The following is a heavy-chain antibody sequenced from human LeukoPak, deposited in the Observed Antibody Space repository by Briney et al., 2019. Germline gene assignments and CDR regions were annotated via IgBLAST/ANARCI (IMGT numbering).Heavy chain of an antibody. J-gene: IGHJ5*02. CDR3: ARARDYYDSSSYPNWFDP. Sequence: SETLSLTCTVSGGPISSYYWTWIRQPAGKGLEWIGRIYSSGSTNYNPSLKSRVIMSVDKSQNQFSLKLSSVTAADTAVYYCARARDYYDSSSYPNWFDPWGQGTLVTVSS. CDR1: GGPISSYY. CDR2: IYSSGST. D-gene: IGHD3-22*01. V-gene: IGHV4-4*07.